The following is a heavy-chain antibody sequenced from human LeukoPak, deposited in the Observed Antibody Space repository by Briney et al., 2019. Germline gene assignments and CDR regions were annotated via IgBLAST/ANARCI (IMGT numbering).Heavy chain of an antibody. CDR1: GYTFTGYY. Sequence: GASVKVSCKASGYTFTGYYMHWVRQAPGQGLEWMGWINPNSGGTNYAQKFQGRVTMTRDTSISTAYMELSRLRSDDTAVYYCARVSADIAVAGPLGALDYWGQGTLVTVSS. D-gene: IGHD6-19*01. CDR2: INPNSGGT. CDR3: ARVSADIAVAGPLGALDY. J-gene: IGHJ4*02. V-gene: IGHV1-2*02.